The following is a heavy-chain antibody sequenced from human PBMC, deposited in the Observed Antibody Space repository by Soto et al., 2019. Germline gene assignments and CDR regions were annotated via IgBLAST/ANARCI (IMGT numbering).Heavy chain of an antibody. CDR3: TRDASRGSSARGWFDP. J-gene: IGHJ5*02. D-gene: IGHD6-13*01. V-gene: IGHV3-21*01. Sequence: LRLSCAASGFTFRSFTMNWVRQAPGKGLEWVSTISSNSAYIYYTDALRGRFTISRDNAKNSLHLQMNSLRAEDTAVYYCTRDASRGSSARGWFDPWGPGTLVTVSS. CDR1: GFTFRSFT. CDR2: ISSNSAYI.